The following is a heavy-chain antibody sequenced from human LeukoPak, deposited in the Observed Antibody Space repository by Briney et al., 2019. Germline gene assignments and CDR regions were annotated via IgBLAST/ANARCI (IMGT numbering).Heavy chain of an antibody. D-gene: IGHD2-2*01. CDR2: ISITSTYV. CDR3: ARVPHYCSSTSCHFDY. CDR1: GFTFSNYN. J-gene: IGHJ4*02. Sequence: GGSLRLSCGASGFTFSNYNMNWVRQAPEKGLEWVSSISITSTYVYYADSVKGRFTISRDNAKNSLYLQMNSLKAEDTAVYYCARVPHYCSSTSCHFDYWGQGTLVTVSS. V-gene: IGHV3-21*01.